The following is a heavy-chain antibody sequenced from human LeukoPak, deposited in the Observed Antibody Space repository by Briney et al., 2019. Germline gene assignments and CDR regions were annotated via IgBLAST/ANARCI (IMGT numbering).Heavy chain of an antibody. J-gene: IGHJ3*02. CDR2: IIPILGIA. D-gene: IGHD3-22*01. Sequence: GASVKVSCKASGGTFSSYAISWVRQAPGQGLEWMGRIIPILGIANYAQKFQGRVTITADKSTSTAYMELSSLRSEDTAVYYCARGVGTMIVVYAFDIWGQGTMVTVSS. CDR1: GGTFSSYA. CDR3: ARGVGTMIVVYAFDI. V-gene: IGHV1-69*04.